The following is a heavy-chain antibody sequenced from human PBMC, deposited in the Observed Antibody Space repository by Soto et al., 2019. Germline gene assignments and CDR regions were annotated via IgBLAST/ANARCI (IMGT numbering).Heavy chain of an antibody. CDR3: VRDRYSSSVWFDP. J-gene: IGHJ5*02. Sequence: PSQTLSLTCALSGDSVSSYSAAWNWIRQSPSGGLEWLGRTYYRSRFFSDYAESVKSRIIINPDTSKNQFSLQLKSVTPEDTAVYYCVRDRYSSSVWFDPWGQGTLVTVSS. CDR2: TYYRSRFFS. CDR1: GDSVSSYSAA. V-gene: IGHV6-1*01. D-gene: IGHD3-22*01.